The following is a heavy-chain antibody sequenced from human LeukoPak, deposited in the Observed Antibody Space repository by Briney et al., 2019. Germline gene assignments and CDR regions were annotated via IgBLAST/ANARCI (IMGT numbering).Heavy chain of an antibody. D-gene: IGHD4-17*01. Sequence: ASVKVSCKASGYTFTGCYMHWLRQAPGKGLAGMGWINPNSGGTNYAQKFQGWVTMTRDTAISTAYMELSRLRSDGTAVYYCARDRWGKDYGDYAWWVLWGQGTLVTASS. CDR2: INPNSGGT. J-gene: IGHJ4*02. CDR1: GYTFTGCY. V-gene: IGHV1-2*04. CDR3: ARDRWGKDYGDYAWWVL.